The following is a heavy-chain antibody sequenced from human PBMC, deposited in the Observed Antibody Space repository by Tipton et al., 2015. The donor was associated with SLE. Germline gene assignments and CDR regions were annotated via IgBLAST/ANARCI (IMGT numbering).Heavy chain of an antibody. CDR1: GFAFSSHG. CDR3: ARDLDL. CDR2: IWHDGSRT. V-gene: IGHV3-33*01. J-gene: IGHJ5*02. Sequence: LRLSCTASGFAFSSHGMHWVRQAPGKGLEWTAVIWHDGSRTLYADSVKGRFTISRDNSKNTLYLQMDSLRAEDTAVYFCARDLDLWGQGTLVTVSS.